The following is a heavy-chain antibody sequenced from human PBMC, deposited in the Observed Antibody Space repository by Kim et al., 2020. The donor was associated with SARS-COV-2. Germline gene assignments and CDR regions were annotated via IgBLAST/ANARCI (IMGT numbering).Heavy chain of an antibody. D-gene: IGHD2-15*01. CDR3: ARQFPSYCSGGSCYYFDY. J-gene: IGHJ4*02. Sequence: KARFTISRDNAKNSLYLQMNSLRAEDTAVYYCARQFPSYCSGGSCYYFDYWGQGTLVTVSS. V-gene: IGHV3-11*06.